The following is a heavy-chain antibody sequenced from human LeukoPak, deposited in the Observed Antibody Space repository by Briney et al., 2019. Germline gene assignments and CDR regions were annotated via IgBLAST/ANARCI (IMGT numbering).Heavy chain of an antibody. CDR2: IIPIFGTA. Sequence: ASVKVSCKASGGTFSSYAISWVRQAPGQGLEWMGGIIPIFGTANYAQKFQGRATITTDESTSTAYMELSSLRSEDTAVYYCARGSSWLGHGYYYYYYMDVWGKGTTVTVSS. J-gene: IGHJ6*03. CDR1: GGTFSSYA. V-gene: IGHV1-69*05. CDR3: ARGSSWLGHGYYYYYYMDV. D-gene: IGHD6-13*01.